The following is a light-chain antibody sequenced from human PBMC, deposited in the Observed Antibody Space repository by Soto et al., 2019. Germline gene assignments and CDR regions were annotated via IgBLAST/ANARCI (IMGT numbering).Light chain of an antibody. CDR2: KGT. CDR1: CSAVEAYNS. Sequence: QSALSQPSSVSGSPGQAITISWTGTCSAVEAYNSVSWYQQHPHRAPQVIIYKGTQRPSGVSNRFSGSTSGNAASLTISALQADDEADYFCCSSAPERTYVFGTGTKVTVL. V-gene: IGLV2-23*01. J-gene: IGLJ1*01. CDR3: CSSAPERTYV.